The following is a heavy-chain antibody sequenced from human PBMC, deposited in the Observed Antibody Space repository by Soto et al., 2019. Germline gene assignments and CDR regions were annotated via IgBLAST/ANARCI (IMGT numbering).Heavy chain of an antibody. V-gene: IGHV3-7*01. CDR3: ARARRDSYYYYYMDV. J-gene: IGHJ6*03. Sequence: EVQLVESGGGLVQPGGSLRLSCAASGFTFSSYWMSWVRQAPGKGLEWVANIKQDGSEKYYVDSVKGRFTISRDNAKNSLYLQMNSLRAEDTAVYYCARARRDSYYYYYMDVWGKGTTVTVSS. CDR1: GFTFSSYW. CDR2: IKQDGSEK.